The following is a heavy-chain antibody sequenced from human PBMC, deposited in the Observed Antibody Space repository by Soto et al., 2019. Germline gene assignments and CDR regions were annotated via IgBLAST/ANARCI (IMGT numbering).Heavy chain of an antibody. Sequence: SVKVSCKASRVAFSKFIVTWVRQAPGLGLEWVGGIIPIFGTANYAQKFQGRVTITADESTSTSYMEVNNLRSEDTAVYYCAKVRYSSPMGYYYGMDVWGQGTTVTV. J-gene: IGHJ6*02. CDR3: AKVRYSSPMGYYYGMDV. V-gene: IGHV1-69*13. CDR1: RVAFSKFI. CDR2: IIPIFGTA. D-gene: IGHD6-19*01.